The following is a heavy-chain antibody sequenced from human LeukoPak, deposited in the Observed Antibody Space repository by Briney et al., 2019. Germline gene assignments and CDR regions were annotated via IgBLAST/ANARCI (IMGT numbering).Heavy chain of an antibody. D-gene: IGHD3-22*01. Sequence: PSETLSLTCTVSGGSISSYYWSWIRQPAGKGLEWIGRIYTSGSTNYNPSLKSRVTMSVDTSKNQSSLKLSSVTAADTAVYYCARGGDYYDSSGYYYVYFDYWGQGTLVAVSS. CDR2: IYTSGST. CDR3: ARGGDYYDSSGYYYVYFDY. V-gene: IGHV4-4*07. CDR1: GGSISSYY. J-gene: IGHJ4*02.